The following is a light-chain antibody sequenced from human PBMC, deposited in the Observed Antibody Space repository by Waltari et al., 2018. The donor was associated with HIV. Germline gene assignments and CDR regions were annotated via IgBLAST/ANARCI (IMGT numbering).Light chain of an antibody. CDR1: QSVSSN. J-gene: IGKJ1*01. CDR2: GAS. CDR3: QQYYSWPRT. Sequence: EVVMTQSPATLSVSPGERASLSCRASQSVSSNLAWYQQKPGQAPRLLIYGASSRATGVPVRFSGSGSGTEFALTISNLQSEDCAVYYCQQYYSWPRTFGQGTKVEIK. V-gene: IGKV3-15*01.